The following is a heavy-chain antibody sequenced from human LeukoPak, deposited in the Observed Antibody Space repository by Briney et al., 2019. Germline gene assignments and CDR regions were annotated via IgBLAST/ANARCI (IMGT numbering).Heavy chain of an antibody. CDR2: IYPGDSNT. CDR3: ARHSYTNGWFFFDP. D-gene: IGHD6-19*01. V-gene: IGHV5-51*01. CDR1: GYSFTTYW. Sequence: GESLKISCKGSGYSFTTYWIAWVRQMPGKGLEWMGIIYPGDSNTRYSPSFQGQVTISADKSINTAYLQWSSLKTSDTAMHYCARHSYTNGWFFFDPWGQGTLVTVSS. J-gene: IGHJ5*02.